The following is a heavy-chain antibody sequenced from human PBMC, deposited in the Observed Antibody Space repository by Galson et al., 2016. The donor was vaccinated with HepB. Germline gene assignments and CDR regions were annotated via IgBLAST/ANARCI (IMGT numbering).Heavy chain of an antibody. CDR2: ISSSSSYT. J-gene: IGHJ6*02. V-gene: IGHV3-11*06. Sequence: SLRLSCAASGFTFSDYYMNWIRQAPGKGLEWVSYISSSSSYTNYADSVKGRFTISRDHSKNTVYLQMNSLRVEDTAVYYCARAPREYAAAPTVFGIVSYYGMDVWGQGTTVTVSS. CDR1: GFTFSDYY. D-gene: IGHD3-3*01. CDR3: ARAPREYAAAPTVFGIVSYYGMDV.